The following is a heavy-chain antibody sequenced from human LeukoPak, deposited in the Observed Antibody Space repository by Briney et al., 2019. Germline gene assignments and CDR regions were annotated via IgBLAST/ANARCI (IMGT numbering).Heavy chain of an antibody. CDR2: IRSSASTI. CDR1: GFAFSDYY. J-gene: IGHJ4*02. Sequence: GGSLRLSCAASGFAFSDYYMTWIRQAPGKGLEWVSDIRSSASTINYAESVKGRFTISRDNSKNTLNLQMNSLRAEDTAVYYCAKDPTHYRVWDYYETIGLSYWGQGTLVTVSS. V-gene: IGHV3-11*04. CDR3: AKDPTHYRVWDYYETIGLSY. D-gene: IGHD3-22*01.